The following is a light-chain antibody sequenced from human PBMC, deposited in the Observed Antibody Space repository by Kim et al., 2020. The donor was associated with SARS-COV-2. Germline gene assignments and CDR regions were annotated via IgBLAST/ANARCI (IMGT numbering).Light chain of an antibody. CDR3: QQYNSHSWT. CDR2: KVS. CDR1: QNVNNW. V-gene: IGKV1-5*03. Sequence: ASVPEIVTFTCRASQNVNNWLAWLQQTPGKAPKVLIYKVSNLDSGVPSRFSGSGSGTEFTLTISSLKPEDFATYYCQQYNSHSWTFGQGTKVDIK. J-gene: IGKJ1*01.